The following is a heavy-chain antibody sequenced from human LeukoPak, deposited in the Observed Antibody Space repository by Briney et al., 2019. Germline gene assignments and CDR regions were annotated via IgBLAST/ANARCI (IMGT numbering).Heavy chain of an antibody. Sequence: GGSLRLSCAASGFTFSSYEMNWVRQAPGKGLEWVSYISSGGSIIYYADSVKGRFTISRDNAKNSLYLQMNSLRAEDTAVYYCAKDYYYDSSGYPPWYWGQGTLVTVSS. CDR3: AKDYYYDSSGYPPWY. CDR2: ISSGGSII. D-gene: IGHD3-22*01. J-gene: IGHJ4*02. CDR1: GFTFSSYE. V-gene: IGHV3-48*03.